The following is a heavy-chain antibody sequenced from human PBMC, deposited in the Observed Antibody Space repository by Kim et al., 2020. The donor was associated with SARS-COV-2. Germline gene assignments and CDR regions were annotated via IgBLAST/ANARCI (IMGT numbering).Heavy chain of an antibody. Sequence: ASVKVSCKASGYTFTDYYIHWVRQAPGQGLEWMGWINPYSGDTNYAQKFQGRVTMTRDTSISTPYVELTSLRSDDTAVYYCARSARFWGGHYLDRLGQGSLTTVPA. D-gene: IGHD3-3*01. J-gene: IGHJ5*02. CDR2: INPYSGDT. CDR1: GYTFTDYY. CDR3: ARSARFWGGHYLDR. V-gene: IGHV1-2*02.